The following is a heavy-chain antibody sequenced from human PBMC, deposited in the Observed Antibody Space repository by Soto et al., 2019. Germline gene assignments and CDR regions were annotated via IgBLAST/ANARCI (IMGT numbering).Heavy chain of an antibody. CDR1: GFTFSSYS. Sequence: PGGSLRLSCAASGFTFSSYSMNWVRQAPGKGLEWVSSISSSSSYIYYADSVKGRFTISRDNAKNSLYLQMNSLRAEDTAVYYCARDLTPILPTGGVNDYWGQGSLVTVSS. CDR3: ARDLTPILPTGGVNDY. CDR2: ISSSSSYI. V-gene: IGHV3-21*01. D-gene: IGHD3-9*01. J-gene: IGHJ4*02.